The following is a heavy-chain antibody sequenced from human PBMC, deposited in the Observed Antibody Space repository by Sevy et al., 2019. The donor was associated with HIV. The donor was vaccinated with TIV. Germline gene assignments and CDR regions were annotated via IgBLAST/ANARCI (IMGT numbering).Heavy chain of an antibody. CDR1: GFTSSSYW. V-gene: IGHV3-74*01. CDR3: ARRRNYYGMIDAFDI. D-gene: IGHD3-10*01. J-gene: IGHJ3*02. CDR2: INSDGSST. Sequence: GGSLRLSCAASGFTSSSYWMHWVRQAPGKGLVWVSRINSDGSSTSYADSVKGRFTISRDNAKNTLYLQMNSLRAEDTAVYYCARRRNYYGMIDAFDIWGQGTMVTVSS.